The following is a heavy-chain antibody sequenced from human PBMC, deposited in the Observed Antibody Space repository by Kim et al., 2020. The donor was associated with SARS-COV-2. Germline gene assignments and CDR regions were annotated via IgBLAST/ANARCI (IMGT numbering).Heavy chain of an antibody. J-gene: IGHJ2*01. CDR2: ISYSGST. CDR1: GGSINSNRYY. V-gene: IGHV4-39*01. D-gene: IGHD6-19*01. CDR3: ARPLYASAWCYWYFDL. Sequence: SETLSLTCTVSGGSINSNRYYWAWIRQPPGKGLEWIGSISYSGSTYYNPSLKGRVTISVDTSKNQFSLKLSSVTAADTAVYFCARPLYASAWCYWYFDLWGRGTLVTVSS.